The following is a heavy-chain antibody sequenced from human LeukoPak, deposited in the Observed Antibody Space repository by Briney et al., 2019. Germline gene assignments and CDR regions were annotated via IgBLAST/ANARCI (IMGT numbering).Heavy chain of an antibody. CDR1: GFTFSSYA. CDR3: AREKGHGAIDY. D-gene: IGHD4-17*01. CDR2: INWNGGST. J-gene: IGHJ4*02. Sequence: GGSLRLSCAASGFTFSSYAMSWVRQAPGKGLEWVSGINWNGGSTGYADSVKGRFTISRDNAKNSLYLQMNSLRAEDTALYHCAREKGHGAIDYWGQGTLVTVSS. V-gene: IGHV3-20*01.